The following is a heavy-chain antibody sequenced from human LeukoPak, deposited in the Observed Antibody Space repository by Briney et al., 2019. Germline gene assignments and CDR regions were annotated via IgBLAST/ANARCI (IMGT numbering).Heavy chain of an antibody. CDR3: ATVGGSYWDYYFDY. J-gene: IGHJ4*02. D-gene: IGHD1-26*01. CDR2: IIPIFGTA. CDR1: GGTFSSYA. Sequence: SVKVSCKASGGTFSSYAISWVRQAPGQGLEWMGGIIPIFGTANYAQKFQGRVTITTDESTSTAYMELSSLRFEDTAVYYCATVGGSYWDYYFDYWGQGTLVTVSS. V-gene: IGHV1-69*05.